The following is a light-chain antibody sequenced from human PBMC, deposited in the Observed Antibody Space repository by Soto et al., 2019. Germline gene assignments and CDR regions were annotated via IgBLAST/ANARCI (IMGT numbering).Light chain of an antibody. CDR3: QTWGTGIV. CDR1: SGHSSFA. V-gene: IGLV4-69*01. J-gene: IGLJ2*01. CDR2: INSDGSH. Sequence: QSVLTHSPSASASLGASVKLTCTLSSGHSSFAIAWHQQQPEKGPRYWMKINSDGSHTKGDGIPDRFSGSGSGAERYLTISSLHSEDEAEYYCQTWGTGIVFGGGTKLTVL.